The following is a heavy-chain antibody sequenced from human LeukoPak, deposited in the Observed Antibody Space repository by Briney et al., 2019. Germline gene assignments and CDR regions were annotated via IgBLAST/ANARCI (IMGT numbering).Heavy chain of an antibody. Sequence: GGSLRLSCAASGITVISAWMNWVRQAPGKGLEWVGRIKSKTDGGTAEHAAPGKGLFIISREHSKNMLYLQMNSMNSDDTGVYYCATAPRGVAFWGQGTLVTVPS. CDR2: IKSKTDGGTA. V-gene: IGHV3-15*01. CDR3: ATAPRGVAF. J-gene: IGHJ4*02. D-gene: IGHD3-3*01. CDR1: GITVISAW.